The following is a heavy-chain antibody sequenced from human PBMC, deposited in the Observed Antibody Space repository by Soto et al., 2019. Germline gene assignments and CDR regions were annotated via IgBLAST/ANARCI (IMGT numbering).Heavy chain of an antibody. CDR1: GFTFSAYG. J-gene: IGHJ6*02. V-gene: IGHV3-30*18. CDR2: ISYDGSNK. CDR3: AKICGGNSGYYYYGMDV. D-gene: IGHD2-21*01. Sequence: QVQLVESGGGVVQPGKSLRLSCAASGFTFSAYGMHWVRQAPGKGLEWVAVISYDGSNKYYVESVKGRFTISRDNSKNTLYLQMNSLGGEDTALYYCAKICGGNSGYYYYGMDVWGQGTTVTVSS.